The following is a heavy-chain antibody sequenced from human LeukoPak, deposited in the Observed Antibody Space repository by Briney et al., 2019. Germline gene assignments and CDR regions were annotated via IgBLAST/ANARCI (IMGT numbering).Heavy chain of an antibody. V-gene: IGHV4-59*08. CDR1: GGSIRSYY. CDR2: IYYSGST. Sequence: SETLSLTCTVSGGSIRSYYWSSLRQPPGKGLEWIGYIYYSGSTNYNPSLKSRVTISVDTSENRFSLKLTSVTAADTAVYYCAKYVSTGWFDPWGQGTLVTVSS. CDR3: AKYVSTGWFDP. D-gene: IGHD5/OR15-5a*01. J-gene: IGHJ5*02.